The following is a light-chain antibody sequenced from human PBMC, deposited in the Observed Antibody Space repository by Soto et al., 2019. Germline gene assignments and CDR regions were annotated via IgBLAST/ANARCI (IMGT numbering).Light chain of an antibody. CDR1: QSVNTKY. CDR2: GVS. Sequence: EIVLTQSPGTLSLSPGERATLSCRASQSVNTKYLAWYQQKPGQAPRLLIYGVSSRATGIPDRFSGSGSGTDLILTISKVEPEDFAVYYCQQFGTSPLVTFGPGTKVDIK. CDR3: QQFGTSPLVT. J-gene: IGKJ3*01. V-gene: IGKV3-20*01.